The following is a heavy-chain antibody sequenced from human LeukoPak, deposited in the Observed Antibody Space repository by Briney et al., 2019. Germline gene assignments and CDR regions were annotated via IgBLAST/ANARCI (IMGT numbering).Heavy chain of an antibody. CDR1: GDSISSYY. V-gene: IGHV4-59*01. CDR2: GHYSGST. J-gene: IGHJ2*01. CDR3: ARITRLWFGDLGFRLDFDL. Sequence: RSSETLSLTCTVSGDSISSYYWNWIRQPPGKGLEWIGYGHYSGSTNYNPSLKSRVTISVDTSKNQFSLKLSSVTAADTAVYYCARITRLWFGDLGFRLDFDLWGRGTLVTVSS. D-gene: IGHD3-10*01.